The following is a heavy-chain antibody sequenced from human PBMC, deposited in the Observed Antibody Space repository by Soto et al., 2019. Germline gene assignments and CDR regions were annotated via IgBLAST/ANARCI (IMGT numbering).Heavy chain of an antibody. CDR2: IKQDGSEK. Sequence: PGGSLRLSCAASGFTFSSYWMSWVRQAPGKGLEWVANIKQDGSEKYYVDSVKGRFTISRDNAKNSLYLQMNSLRAEDTAVYYCARSLGLAAPRQMGWFDPWGQGTPVTVSS. D-gene: IGHD6-13*01. J-gene: IGHJ5*02. CDR3: ARSLGLAAPRQMGWFDP. CDR1: GFTFSSYW. V-gene: IGHV3-7*01.